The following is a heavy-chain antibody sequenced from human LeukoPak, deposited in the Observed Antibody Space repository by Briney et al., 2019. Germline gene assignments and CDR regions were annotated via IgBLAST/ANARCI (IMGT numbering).Heavy chain of an antibody. J-gene: IGHJ5*02. Sequence: SETLSLTCTVSGGSISSYYWSWIRQPPGKGLGWIGYIYYSGSTNYNPSLKSRVTISVDTSKNQFSLKLSSVTAADTAVYYCAREAAGRTSWFDPWGQGTLVTVSS. CDR1: GGSISSYY. V-gene: IGHV4-59*01. CDR3: AREAAGRTSWFDP. CDR2: IYYSGST. D-gene: IGHD6-13*01.